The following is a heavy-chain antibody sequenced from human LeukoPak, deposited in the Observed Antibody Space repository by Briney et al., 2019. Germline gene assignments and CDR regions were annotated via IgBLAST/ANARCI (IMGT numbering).Heavy chain of an antibody. D-gene: IGHD4-23*01. CDR1: GGSISSGGYY. J-gene: IGHJ3*02. V-gene: IGHV4-31*03. Sequence: PSETLSLTCTVSGGSISSGGYYWSWIRPHPGKGLEWIGYIYYSGSTYYNPSPKSRVTISVDTSKNQFSLKLSSVTAADTAVYYCARVTRSVGNAFDIWGQGTMVTVYS. CDR3: ARVTRSVGNAFDI. CDR2: IYYSGST.